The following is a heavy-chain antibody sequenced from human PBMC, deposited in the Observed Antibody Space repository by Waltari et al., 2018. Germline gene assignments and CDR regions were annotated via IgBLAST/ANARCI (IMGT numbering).Heavy chain of an antibody. CDR2: IQNSGTI. CDR3: ARGLGYSAWFDP. V-gene: IGHV4-59*08. D-gene: IGHD3-22*01. Sequence: QVELQESGPGLVKPSETLSLTCSVSGDSFKNYYWNLVRQSPGKALEWIGFIQNSGTISYNPSLESRVTISVDTSKNQFFLNLNSVTAADTAVYYCARGLGYSAWFDPWGQGTLVTVSS. CDR1: GDSFKNYY. J-gene: IGHJ5*02.